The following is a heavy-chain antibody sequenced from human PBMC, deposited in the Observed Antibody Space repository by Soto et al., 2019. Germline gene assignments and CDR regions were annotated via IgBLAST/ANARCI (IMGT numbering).Heavy chain of an antibody. CDR3: TTGANWNYGMDV. J-gene: IGHJ6*02. CDR1: RFTFSNAW. D-gene: IGHD1-20*01. Sequence: GGSLRLSCAVSRFTFSNAWMNWVRQAPGKGLEWVGHIKSETDGGTTDYAAPVKGRFTISRDDSKNTLWLQMNSLKTEDTAVYYCTTGANWNYGMDVWGQGTTVTVSS. V-gene: IGHV3-15*07. CDR2: IKSETDGGTT.